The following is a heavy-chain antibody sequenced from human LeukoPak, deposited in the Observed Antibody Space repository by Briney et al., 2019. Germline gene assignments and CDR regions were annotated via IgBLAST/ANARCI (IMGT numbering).Heavy chain of an antibody. Sequence: SETLSLTCTVSGGSISSYYWSWIRQPPGKGLEWIGYIDYSGSINYNPSLKRRFTISVDTSKNQFSLRLSSVTAADTAVYYCARGFPAARFDYWGQGTLVTVSS. CDR2: IDYSGSI. D-gene: IGHD6-6*01. CDR1: GGSISSYY. CDR3: ARGFPAARFDY. J-gene: IGHJ4*02. V-gene: IGHV4-59*01.